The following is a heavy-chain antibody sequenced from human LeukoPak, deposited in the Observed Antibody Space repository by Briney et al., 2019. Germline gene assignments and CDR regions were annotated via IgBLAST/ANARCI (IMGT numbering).Heavy chain of an antibody. CDR3: AKESSGGWYFDY. D-gene: IGHD6-19*01. CDR1: GFTFSAYA. V-gene: IGHV3-11*01. CDR2: ISSSGSTI. Sequence: GGSLRLSCAASGFTFSAYAMHWIRQAPGKGLEWVSYISSSGSTIYYADSVKGRFTISRDNAKNSLYLQMNSLRAEDAAVYYCAKESSGGWYFDYWGQGTLVTVSS. J-gene: IGHJ4*02.